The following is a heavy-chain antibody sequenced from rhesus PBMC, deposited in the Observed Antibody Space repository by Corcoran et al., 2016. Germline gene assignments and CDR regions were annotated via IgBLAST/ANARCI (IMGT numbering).Heavy chain of an antibody. D-gene: IGHD6-13*01. V-gene: IGHV3-30*02. CDR2: VMRKSDGEKI. CDR3: ATPGEGY. CDR1: GFVFSNSW. Sequence: EVQLVESGAGLVQPGGSLRLSCVGSGFVFSNSWMNWIRQAPGKGQKWVARVMRKSDGEKIDYAASVQGRCIISRDDSKNTVYLQMNSLKTEDTAVYYCATPGEGYWGRGVLVTVSS. J-gene: IGHJ4*01.